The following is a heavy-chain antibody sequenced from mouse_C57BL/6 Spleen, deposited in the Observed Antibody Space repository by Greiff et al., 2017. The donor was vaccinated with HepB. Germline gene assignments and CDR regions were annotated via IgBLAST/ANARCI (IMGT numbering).Heavy chain of an antibody. CDR1: GYTFTGYW. CDR3: ARRGYYGSSYEYFDV. CDR2: ILPGSGST. D-gene: IGHD1-1*01. Sequence: QVQLKQSGAELMKPGASVKLSCKATGYTFTGYWIEWVKQRPGHGLEWIGEILPGSGSTNYNEKFKGKATFTADTSSNTAYMQLSSLTTADSAIYYWARRGYYGSSYEYFDVWGKGTTVTVSS. J-gene: IGHJ1*03. V-gene: IGHV1-9*01.